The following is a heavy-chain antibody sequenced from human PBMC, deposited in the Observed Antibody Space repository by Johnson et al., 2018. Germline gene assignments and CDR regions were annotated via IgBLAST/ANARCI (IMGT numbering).Heavy chain of an antibody. D-gene: IGHD3-22*01. J-gene: IGHJ6*02. CDR1: AFTVSINY. Sequence: EVQLVESGGGLIQPGGSLRLSCAASAFTVSINYMTWVRQAPGKGLEWVSIISGGGSTSYADSVKGRFTVSRDNSKNTLYLQMNSLRAEATAVYFCARGPMLSVSSGSYSYYYGLDVWGQGTTVTVSS. V-gene: IGHV3-53*01. CDR3: ARGPMLSVSSGSYSYYYGLDV. CDR2: ISGGGST.